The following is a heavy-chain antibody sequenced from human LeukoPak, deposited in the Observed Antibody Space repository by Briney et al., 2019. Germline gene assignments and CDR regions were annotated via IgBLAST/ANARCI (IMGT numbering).Heavy chain of an antibody. CDR1: GFTFDDYG. Sequence: GGSLRLSCAGSGFTFDDYGLSWVRHAPGEGLEWVSDISWNGGSTRYADSAKGRFTISRDNAKNSLHLQMNSLRAEDTALYYCARGLGYYDSSGFPLFDYWGQGALVTVSS. J-gene: IGHJ4*02. CDR2: ISWNGGST. CDR3: ARGLGYYDSSGFPLFDY. D-gene: IGHD3-22*01. V-gene: IGHV3-20*04.